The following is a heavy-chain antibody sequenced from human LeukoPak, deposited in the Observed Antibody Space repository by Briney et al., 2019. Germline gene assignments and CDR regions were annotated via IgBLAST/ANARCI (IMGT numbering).Heavy chain of an antibody. D-gene: IGHD3-22*01. J-gene: IGHJ4*02. V-gene: IGHV4-4*02. CDR3: ARDLRGGYYDSSGYYSLTRYFDY. CDR2: IYHSGST. Sequence: SGTLSLTCAVSGGSISSSNWWSWVRQPPGKGLEWIGGIYHSGSTNCNPSLKSRVTISVDKSKNQFSLKLSSVTAADTAVYYCARDLRGGYYDSSGYYSLTRYFDYWGQGTLVTVSS. CDR1: GGSISSSNW.